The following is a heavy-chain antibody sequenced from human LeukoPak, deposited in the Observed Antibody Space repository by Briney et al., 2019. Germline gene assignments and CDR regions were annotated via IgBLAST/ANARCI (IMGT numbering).Heavy chain of an antibody. CDR3: AKAALTANCDGDCYSDY. V-gene: IGHV3-48*04. J-gene: IGHJ4*02. Sequence: PGGSLRLSCAASGLTFSKYSMTWVRRAPGKGLEWVSFIDTSSTTMYYTDSVKGRFTISRDNAKNSLYLQMNSLKVEDTAIYYCAKAALTANCDGDCYSDYWGQGTLVTVSS. CDR2: IDTSSTTM. D-gene: IGHD2-21*01. CDR1: GLTFSKYS.